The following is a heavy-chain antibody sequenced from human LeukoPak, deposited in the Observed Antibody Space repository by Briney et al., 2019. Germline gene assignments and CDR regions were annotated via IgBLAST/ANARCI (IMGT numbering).Heavy chain of an antibody. Sequence: GGSLRLSCAASGFTFSSYAMHWVRQAPGKGLEYVSAISSNGGSTYYANSVKGRFTISRDNSKNTLYLQMGSLRAEDMAVYYCARTAMVKLSEYYFDYWGQGTLVTVSS. J-gene: IGHJ4*02. CDR3: ARTAMVKLSEYYFDY. D-gene: IGHD5-18*01. CDR2: ISSNGGST. CDR1: GFTFSSYA. V-gene: IGHV3-64*01.